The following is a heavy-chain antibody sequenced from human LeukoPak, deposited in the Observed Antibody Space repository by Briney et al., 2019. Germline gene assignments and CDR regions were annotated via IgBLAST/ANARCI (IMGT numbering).Heavy chain of an antibody. CDR3: ARDITGDLDY. J-gene: IGHJ4*02. CDR2: ISDSGSTI. CDR1: GFTFSDFY. D-gene: IGHD7-27*01. V-gene: IGHV3-11*04. Sequence: PGGSLRLSCAVSGFTFSDFYMSWIRQAPGKGLEWVSYISDSGSTIYYADSVKGRFTISRDNAKNSLYLQMNSLRAEDTAVHYCARDITGDLDYWGQGTLVTVSS.